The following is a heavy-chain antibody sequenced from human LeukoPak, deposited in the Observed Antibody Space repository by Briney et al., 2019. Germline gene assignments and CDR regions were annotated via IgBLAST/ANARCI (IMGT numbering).Heavy chain of an antibody. CDR2: ISGSAGST. Sequence: GGSLRLSCAASGFTFSSYAMSWVRQAPGKGLEWVSAISGSAGSTYYADSVKGRFTISRDNSKNTLYVQMNSLRAEDTAVYYCAKAGAYVWGSYYHHYMDVWGKGTTVTVSS. V-gene: IGHV3-23*01. D-gene: IGHD3-16*01. CDR1: GFTFSSYA. CDR3: AKAGAYVWGSYYHHYMDV. J-gene: IGHJ6*03.